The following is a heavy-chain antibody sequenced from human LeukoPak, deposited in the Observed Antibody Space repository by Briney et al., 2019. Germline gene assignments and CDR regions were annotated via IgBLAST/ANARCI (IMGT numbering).Heavy chain of an antibody. CDR1: GFTVSSSY. CDR2: IYSGGST. V-gene: IGHV3-53*01. J-gene: IGHJ6*02. Sequence: GGSLRLSCAASGFTVSSSYMSWVRQAPGKGLEWVSVIYSGGSTYYADSVKGRFTISRDNSKNTLYLQMNSLRAEDTAVYYCARDDSSGYSYGMDVWGQGTTVTVSS. D-gene: IGHD3-22*01. CDR3: ARDDSSGYSYGMDV.